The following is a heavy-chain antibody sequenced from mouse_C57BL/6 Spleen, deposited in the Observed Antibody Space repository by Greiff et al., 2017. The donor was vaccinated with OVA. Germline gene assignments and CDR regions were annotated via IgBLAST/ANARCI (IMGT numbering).Heavy chain of an antibody. J-gene: IGHJ2*01. D-gene: IGHD2-1*01. CDR2: IDPETGGT. Sequence: VQLQQSGAELVRPGASVTLSCKASGYTFTDYEMHWVKQTPVHGLEWIGAIDPETGGTAYTQKFKGKAILTADKSSSTAYMELRSLTSEDSAVYYCTRERDGNLCYFDDWGKGTTVTVSS. CDR1: GYTFTDYE. V-gene: IGHV1-15*01. CDR3: TRERDGNLCYFDD.